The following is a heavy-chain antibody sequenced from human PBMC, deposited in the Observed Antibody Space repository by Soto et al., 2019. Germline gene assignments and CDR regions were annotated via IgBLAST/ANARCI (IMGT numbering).Heavy chain of an antibody. Sequence: QVQLVQSGAEVKKPGSSVKVSCKASGGTFSSYTISWVRQAPGQGLEWMGRIIPILGIANYAQKFQGRVTITADKSTSTAYMELSSLRSEDTAVYYCARGSTVTTDFDYWGQGPLVTVSS. CDR1: GGTFSSYT. D-gene: IGHD4-17*01. CDR2: IIPILGIA. CDR3: ARGSTVTTDFDY. V-gene: IGHV1-69*02. J-gene: IGHJ4*02.